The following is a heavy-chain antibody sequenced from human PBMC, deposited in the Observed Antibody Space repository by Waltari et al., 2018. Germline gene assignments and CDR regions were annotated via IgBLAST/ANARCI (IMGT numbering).Heavy chain of an antibody. D-gene: IGHD2-2*01. CDR2: IYYSGST. Sequence: QVQLQESGPGLVKPSETLSLTCTVSGGSIRSYYWSWIRQPPGKGLEWIGYIYYSGSTNYNPSLKSRVTISVDTSKNQFSLKLSSVTAADTAVYYCAREAVVVPAAPNYYYYMDVWGKGTTVTVSS. J-gene: IGHJ6*03. CDR1: GGSIRSYY. CDR3: AREAVVVPAAPNYYYYMDV. V-gene: IGHV4-59*01.